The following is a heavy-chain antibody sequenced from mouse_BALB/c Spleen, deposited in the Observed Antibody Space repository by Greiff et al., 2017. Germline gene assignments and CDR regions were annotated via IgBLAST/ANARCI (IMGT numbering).Heavy chain of an antibody. CDR2: ISNGGGST. Sequence: DVQLVESGGGLVQPGGSLKLSCAASGFTFSSYTMSWVRQTPEKRLEWVAYISNGGGSTYYPDTVKGRFTISRDNAKNTLYLQMSSLKSEDTAMYYRARQGGFGYWGQGTLVTVSA. CDR3: ARQGGFGY. CDR1: GFTFSSYT. V-gene: IGHV5-12-2*01. J-gene: IGHJ3*01.